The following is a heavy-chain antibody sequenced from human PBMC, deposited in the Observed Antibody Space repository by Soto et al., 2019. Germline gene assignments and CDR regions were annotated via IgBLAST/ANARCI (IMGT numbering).Heavy chain of an antibody. D-gene: IGHD3-10*01. Sequence: WTWIRQPPGKGLEWIGNLYYSGSTTYNPSLKSRVTISVDTSKNQFSLRLSSVTAADTAVYYCATQTANFYGSGSYYLPFDYWGQGTLVTVSS. CDR2: LYYSGST. CDR3: ATQTANFYGSGSYYLPFDY. V-gene: IGHV4-59*01. J-gene: IGHJ4*02.